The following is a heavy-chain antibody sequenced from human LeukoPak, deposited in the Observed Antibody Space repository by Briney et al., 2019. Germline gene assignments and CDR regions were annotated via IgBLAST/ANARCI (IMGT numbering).Heavy chain of an antibody. CDR3: ATRCGSCSSGDY. Sequence: PGGSLRLSCAGSGLTFSTYWMTWVRQAPGKGLEWVAHINQDGSEKYYVDSVKGRFTIPRDNAKNSLYLQMNSLRAEDTAVYYCATRCGSCSSGDYWGQGTLVTVSS. CDR2: INQDGSEK. CDR1: GLTFSTYW. V-gene: IGHV3-7*05. D-gene: IGHD2-15*01. J-gene: IGHJ4*02.